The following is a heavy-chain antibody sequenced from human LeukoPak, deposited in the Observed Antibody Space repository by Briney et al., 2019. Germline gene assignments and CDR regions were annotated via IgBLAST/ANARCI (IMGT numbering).Heavy chain of an antibody. CDR1: GFTFSSYA. D-gene: IGHD6-19*01. V-gene: IGHV3-49*04. Sequence: GGSLRLSCAASGFTFSSYAMHWVRQAPGKGLEWVGFIRSKAYGGTTEYAASVKGRFTISRDDSKSIAYLQMNSLKTEDTAVYYCTRGYSSGWYNQDYWGQGTLVTVSS. J-gene: IGHJ4*02. CDR2: IRSKAYGGTT. CDR3: TRGYSSGWYNQDY.